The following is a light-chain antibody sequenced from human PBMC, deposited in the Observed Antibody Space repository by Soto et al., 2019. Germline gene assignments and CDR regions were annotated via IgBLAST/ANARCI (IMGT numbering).Light chain of an antibody. V-gene: IGKV3-20*01. CDR1: QTVPSNY. CDR2: GSS. Sequence: IVLTQSPGTLSLSPGERTTLFCRASQTVPSNYLAWYQHKPGQAPRLLIFGSSTRSTGIPDRFSGGGSGTGFTLTISRLEPEDFAVYYCQQYGSLYTFGQGTRLEI. J-gene: IGKJ2*01. CDR3: QQYGSLYT.